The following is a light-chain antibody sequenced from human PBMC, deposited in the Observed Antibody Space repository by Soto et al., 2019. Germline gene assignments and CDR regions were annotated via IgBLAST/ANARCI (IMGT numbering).Light chain of an antibody. V-gene: IGKV1-5*03. Sequence: DLQMTQSPSTLSASVGDRVTITCRASESINDWLAWYQQRPGKPPKLLIYKSSTLESGVPSRFSGSGSGTEFTLTITSLQPDDFATYYCQHYKSYSRTFGQGTKVEI. J-gene: IGKJ1*01. CDR3: QHYKSYSRT. CDR1: ESINDW. CDR2: KSS.